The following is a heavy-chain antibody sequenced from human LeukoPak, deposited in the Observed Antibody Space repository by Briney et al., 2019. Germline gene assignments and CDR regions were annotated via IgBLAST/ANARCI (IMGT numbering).Heavy chain of an antibody. CDR2: ISSSSRDI. J-gene: IGHJ4*02. Sequence: PGGSLRLSCAASGFTFSSYTMNWVRQAPGKGLEWVAAISSSSRDIFYADSVKGRFSISRDNTQNSLSLRMNSLRAEDTAVYYCARGYYYDSSGYFPWGQGTLVTVSS. V-gene: IGHV3-21*01. D-gene: IGHD3-22*01. CDR3: ARGYYYDSSGYFP. CDR1: GFTFSSYT.